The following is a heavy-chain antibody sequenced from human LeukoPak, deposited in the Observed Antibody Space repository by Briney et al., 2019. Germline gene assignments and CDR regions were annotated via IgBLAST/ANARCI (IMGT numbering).Heavy chain of an antibody. Sequence: ASVKVSCKASGYTFTSYGISWVRQAPGQGLEWMGWISAYNGNTNYAQKLQGRVTMTTDTSTSTAYMELSSLRSEDTAVYYCARDLSSVAAGAFDPWGQGTLVTVSS. CDR3: ARDLSSVAAGAFDP. CDR1: GYTFTSYG. D-gene: IGHD6-19*01. V-gene: IGHV1-18*01. CDR2: ISAYNGNT. J-gene: IGHJ5*02.